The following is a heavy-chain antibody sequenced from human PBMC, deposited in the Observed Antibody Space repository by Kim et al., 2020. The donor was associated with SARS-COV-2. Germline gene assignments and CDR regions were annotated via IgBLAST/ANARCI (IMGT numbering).Heavy chain of an antibody. V-gene: IGHV4-39*01. J-gene: IGHJ4*02. CDR3: ARPNFLHRGIAAAGLSD. Sequence: SETLSLTCTVSGGSISSSSYYWGWIRQPPGKGLEWIGSIYYSGSTYYNPSLKSRVTISVDTSKNQFSLKLSSVTAADTAVYYCARPNFLHRGIAAAGLSDWGQGTLVTVSS. D-gene: IGHD6-13*01. CDR2: IYYSGST. CDR1: GGSISSSSYY.